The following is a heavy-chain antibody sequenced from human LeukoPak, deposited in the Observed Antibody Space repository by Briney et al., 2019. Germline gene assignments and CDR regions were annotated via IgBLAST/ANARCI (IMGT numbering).Heavy chain of an antibody. Sequence: GGALRLSCAASGFAFSTYEMNWVRQAPGKGLEWVSYISTSGTTIYYADSVKGRFTISRDNANNSLYLQMNSLRAEDTAVYYCARAGYYFDYWGQGTLVTVSS. CDR3: ARAGYYFDY. CDR2: ISTSGTTI. J-gene: IGHJ4*02. CDR1: GFAFSTYE. V-gene: IGHV3-48*03.